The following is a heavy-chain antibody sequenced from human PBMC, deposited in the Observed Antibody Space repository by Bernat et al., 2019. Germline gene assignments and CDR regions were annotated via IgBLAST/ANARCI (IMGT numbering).Heavy chain of an antibody. J-gene: IGHJ4*02. CDR2: ISGSGGST. D-gene: IGHD3-10*01. CDR3: AKGSGDYYGSGNPNY. Sequence: EVQLLESGGGLVQPGGSLRLSCAASGFTFSSYAMSWVRQAPGKGLEWVSAISGSGGSTNYADAVKGRFTISRDNSKNTLYLQMNSLRAEDTAVYYCAKGSGDYYGSGNPNYWGQGTLVTVSS. V-gene: IGHV3-23*01. CDR1: GFTFSSYA.